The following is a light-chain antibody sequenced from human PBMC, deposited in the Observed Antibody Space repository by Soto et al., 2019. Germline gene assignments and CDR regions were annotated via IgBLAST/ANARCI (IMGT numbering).Light chain of an antibody. CDR2: DAF. J-gene: IGKJ4*01. CDR1: QGVTYTF. CDR3: RQYGSSPPT. Sequence: EIVLTQSPGPLSLSPRGKATLSSRASQGVTYTFFAWYTQKAGQAPRLVIHDAFSRSTGIPDMFSGSGSATDFTPTISRLVPEDFAVYYCRQYGSSPPTFGEGTKVDIK. V-gene: IGKV3-20*01.